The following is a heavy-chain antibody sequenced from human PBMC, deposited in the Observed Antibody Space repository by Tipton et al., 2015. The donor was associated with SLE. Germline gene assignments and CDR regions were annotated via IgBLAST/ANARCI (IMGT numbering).Heavy chain of an antibody. CDR1: GGSFSGHT. J-gene: IGHJ4*02. Sequence: TLSLTCGVYGGSFSGHTWTWIRQSPGQGLEWIGGVNQSGGTNYNPSLKSRVTISVDASNSQLSLKLFSVTAADTAVYYCARASRGRVSTPDNLLRPGAQFDYWGQGTRTTVSS. CDR3: ARASRGRVSTPDNLLRPGAQFDY. D-gene: IGHD3-10*01. V-gene: IGHV4-34*01. CDR2: VNQSGGT.